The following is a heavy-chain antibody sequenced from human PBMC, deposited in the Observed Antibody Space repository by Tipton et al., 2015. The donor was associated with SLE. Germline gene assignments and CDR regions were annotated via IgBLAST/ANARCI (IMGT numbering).Heavy chain of an antibody. D-gene: IGHD2-21*01. V-gene: IGHV4-4*09. J-gene: IGHJ4*02. CDR1: GVSIGSHY. CDR2: IYTSGST. Sequence: TLSLTCTVSGVSIGSHYWNWIRQPPGKGLEWIGYIYTSGSTNYNPSLKSRVTISVDTSKNQFSLRLTSVTAADTAVYYCARGKISWAIFVVKNYFDSWGQGTLVTVSS. CDR3: ARGKISWAIFVVKNYFDS.